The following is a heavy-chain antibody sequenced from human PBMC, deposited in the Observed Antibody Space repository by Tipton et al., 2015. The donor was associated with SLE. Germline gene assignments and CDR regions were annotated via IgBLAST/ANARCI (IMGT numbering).Heavy chain of an antibody. V-gene: IGHV4-39*01. J-gene: IGHJ4*02. Sequence: TLSLTCTVSGGSINITNYYWGWIRQPPGKGLEWIGCIYYKGAYYNPSLKNRVTIFVDTCKNQFSLKMNPVTAADTAVYYCATHDGADYWGQGTLVTVSS. D-gene: IGHD1-1*01. CDR3: ATHDGADY. CDR2: IYYKGA. CDR1: GGSINITNYY.